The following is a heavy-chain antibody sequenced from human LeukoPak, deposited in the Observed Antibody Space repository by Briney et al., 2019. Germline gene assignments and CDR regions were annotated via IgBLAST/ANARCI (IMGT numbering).Heavy chain of an antibody. CDR2: ICPGDSDT. CDR3: ARNGYYDFWSGDY. D-gene: IGHD3-3*01. V-gene: IGHV5-51*01. Sequence: ASVKVSCKASGYTFTSYGISWVRQAPGQGLEWMGIICPGDSDTRYSPSFQGQVTISADKSISTAYLQWSSLKASDTAMYYCARNGYYDFWSGDYWGQGTLVTVSS. J-gene: IGHJ4*02. CDR1: GYTFTSYG.